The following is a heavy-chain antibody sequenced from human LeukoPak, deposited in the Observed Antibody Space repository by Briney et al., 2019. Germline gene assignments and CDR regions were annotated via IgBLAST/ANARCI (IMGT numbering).Heavy chain of an antibody. V-gene: IGHV4-34*01. CDR1: GGSFSGYY. CDR3: ARGAQPLLPYYFDY. Sequence: PSETLSLTCAVYGGSFSGYYWSWIRQPPGKGLEWIGEINHSGSTNYNPSLKSRVTISVDTSKNQFSLKLSSVTAADTAVYYCARGAQPLLPYYFDYWGQGTLVTVSS. J-gene: IGHJ4*02. D-gene: IGHD2-15*01. CDR2: INHSGST.